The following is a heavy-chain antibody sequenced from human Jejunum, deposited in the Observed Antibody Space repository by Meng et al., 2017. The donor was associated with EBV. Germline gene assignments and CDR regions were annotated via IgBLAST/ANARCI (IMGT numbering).Heavy chain of an antibody. Sequence: VALEEAGPGLGKPSGTLSLTCAVSTDFISSYEWWSWVRQPPGKGLEWLGEINQVGSTYYNPSLKSRVTISIDTSKRQFSLRLNSMTAADTAVYYCARASSERLLDYWGQGTLVTVSS. J-gene: IGHJ4*02. V-gene: IGHV4-4*02. D-gene: IGHD1-14*01. CDR2: INQVGST. CDR1: TDFISSYEW. CDR3: ARASSERLLDY.